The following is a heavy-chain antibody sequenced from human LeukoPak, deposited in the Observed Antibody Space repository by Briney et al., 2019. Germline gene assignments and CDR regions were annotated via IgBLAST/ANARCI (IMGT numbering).Heavy chain of an antibody. J-gene: IGHJ1*01. Sequence: ASVKVSCKVSGYTLTELSMHWVRQAPGKVLEWMGGFDPEDGETIYAQKFQGRVTMTEGTSTDTAYMELSSLRSEDTAVYYCAIFPVGGSFPGGYFQHWGQGTLVTVSS. CDR1: GYTLTELS. D-gene: IGHD1-26*01. V-gene: IGHV1-24*01. CDR2: FDPEDGET. CDR3: AIFPVGGSFPGGYFQH.